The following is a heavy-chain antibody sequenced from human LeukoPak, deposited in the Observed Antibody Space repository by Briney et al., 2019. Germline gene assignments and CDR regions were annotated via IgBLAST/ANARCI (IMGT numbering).Heavy chain of an antibody. V-gene: IGHV4-39*07. J-gene: IGHJ4*02. CDR3: ARDVVTYGDYDY. CDR2: IYYSGST. Sequence: SETLSLTCTVSGGSISSSSYYWGWIRQPPGKGLEWIGSIYYSGSTYYNPSLKSRVTISVDTSKNQFSLKLSSVTAADTAVYYCARDVVTYGDYDYWGQGTLVTVSS. CDR1: GGSISSSSYY. D-gene: IGHD4-17*01.